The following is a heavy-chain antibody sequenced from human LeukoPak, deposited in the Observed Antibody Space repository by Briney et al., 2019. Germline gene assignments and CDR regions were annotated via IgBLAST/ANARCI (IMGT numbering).Heavy chain of an antibody. J-gene: IGHJ4*02. V-gene: IGHV3-7*01. CDR3: VRLWDSSGFFGY. CDR1: GFTFSNYW. Sequence: GGSLTLSCVASGFTFSNYWMSWVRQAPGKGLEWVANIQKDGSKKHYVASVEGRFTIYRDNAENSLFLQLNSLRVGDTAVYYCVRLWDSSGFFGYWGQGALVTVSS. D-gene: IGHD3-22*01. CDR2: IQKDGSKK.